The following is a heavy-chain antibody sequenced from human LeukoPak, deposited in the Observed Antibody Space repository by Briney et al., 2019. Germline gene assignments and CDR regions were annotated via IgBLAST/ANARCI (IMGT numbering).Heavy chain of an antibody. V-gene: IGHV6-1*01. CDR3: ARGTNYFDY. CDR2: TYYSFRWFS. CDR1: GDSVSSNSAA. J-gene: IGHJ4*02. Sequence: SQTLSLTCAISGDSVSSNSAAWNWIRQSPSRGLEWLGRTYYSFRWFSDYAVSVRSRITINPDTSKNQFSLQLNYVTPEDTAVYYCARGTNYFDYWGQGTLVTVSS.